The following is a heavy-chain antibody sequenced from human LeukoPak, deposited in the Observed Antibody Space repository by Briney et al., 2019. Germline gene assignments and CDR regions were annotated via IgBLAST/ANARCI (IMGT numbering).Heavy chain of an antibody. Sequence: PGGSLRLSCAAYGFTFSSYAMHWVRQAPGKGLEWVAVISYDGSNKYYADSVKGRFTISRDNSKNTLYLQMNSLRAEDTAVYYCSDGGGGLFGFWGPGNLVTVSS. J-gene: IGHJ4*03. CDR2: ISYDGSNK. CDR1: GFTFSSYA. V-gene: IGHV3-30-3*01. D-gene: IGHD3-16*01. CDR3: SDGGGGLFGF.